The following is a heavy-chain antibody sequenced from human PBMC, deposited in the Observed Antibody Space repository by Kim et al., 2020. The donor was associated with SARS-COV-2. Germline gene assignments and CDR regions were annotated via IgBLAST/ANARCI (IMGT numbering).Heavy chain of an antibody. V-gene: IGHV4-59*08. CDR2: IYYSGST. CDR3: ARYRSSGWYVGYSDY. D-gene: IGHD6-19*01. CDR1: GGSISSYY. Sequence: SETLSLICTVSGGSISSYYWSWIRQPPGKGLEWIGYIYYSGSTNYNPSLKSRVTISVDTSKNQFSLKLSSVTAADTDAYYCARYRSSGWYVGYSDYWGQG. J-gene: IGHJ4*02.